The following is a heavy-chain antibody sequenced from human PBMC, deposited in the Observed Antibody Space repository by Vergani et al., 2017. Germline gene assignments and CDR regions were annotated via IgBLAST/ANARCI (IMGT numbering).Heavy chain of an antibody. CDR1: GYTFTGYY. J-gene: IGHJ4*02. V-gene: IGHV1-2*04. D-gene: IGHD2-2*02. CDR2: INPNSGGT. CDR3: ARGRVVPAAITVSAEETDD. Sequence: QVQLVQSGAEVKKPGASVKVSCKASGYTFTGYYMHWVRQAPGQGREWMGWINPNSGGTNHAQKFQGWVTMTRDTSISTAYMERSRLRSDDTAVYYGARGRVVPAAITVSAEETDDWGQGTLVTVSS.